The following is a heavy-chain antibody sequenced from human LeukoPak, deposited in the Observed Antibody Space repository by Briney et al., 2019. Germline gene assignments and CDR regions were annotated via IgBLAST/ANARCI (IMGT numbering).Heavy chain of an antibody. CDR1: GGSFSGYY. D-gene: IGHD2-8*01. V-gene: IGHV4-34*01. Sequence: SETLSLTCAAYGGSFSGYYWSWIRQPPRKGLEWIGEINHSRSTNYNPSLNSRVTISVDTSKNQFSLKLSSVTAADTAVYYCARTDGRLLYAIGDYYYYMGVWGKGTMVTVSS. CDR3: ARTDGRLLYAIGDYYYYMGV. J-gene: IGHJ6*03. CDR2: INHSRST.